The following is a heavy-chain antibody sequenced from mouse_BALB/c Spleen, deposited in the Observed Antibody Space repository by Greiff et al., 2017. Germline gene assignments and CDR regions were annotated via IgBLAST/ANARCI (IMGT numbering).Heavy chain of an antibody. J-gene: IGHJ2*01. CDR1: GFTFTDYY. V-gene: IGHV7-3*02. CDR3: ARDMTGNYDY. CDR2: IRNKANGYTT. Sequence: EVKVVESGGGLVQPGGSLRLSCATSGFTFTDYYMSWVRQPPGKALEWLGFIRNKANGYTTEYSASVKGRFTISRDNSQSILYLQMNTLRAEDSATYYCARDMTGNYDYWGQGTTLTVSS. D-gene: IGHD2-1*01.